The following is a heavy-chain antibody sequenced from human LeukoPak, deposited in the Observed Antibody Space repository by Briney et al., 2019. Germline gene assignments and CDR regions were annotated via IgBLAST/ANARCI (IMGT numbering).Heavy chain of an antibody. J-gene: IGHJ3*02. D-gene: IGHD4-17*01. V-gene: IGHV6-1*01. Sequence: SGPGLVKPSQTLSLTCAISGDSVSSNSAAWNWIRQSPSRGLEWLGRTYYRSKWYNDYAVSVKGRITINPDTSKNQFSLKLSSVTAADTAVYYCARQYIYGDYEPMYAFDIWGQGTMVAVSS. CDR1: GDSVSSNSAA. CDR2: TYYRSKWYN. CDR3: ARQYIYGDYEPMYAFDI.